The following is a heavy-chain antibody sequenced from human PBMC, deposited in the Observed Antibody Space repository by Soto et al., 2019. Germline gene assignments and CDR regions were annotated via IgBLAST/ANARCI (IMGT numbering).Heavy chain of an antibody. CDR1: GGSFSVYY. Sequence: LSLTCAVCGGSFSVYYWSWIRQPPGKGLEWIGEINHSGSTNYNPSLKSRVTISVDTSKNQFSLKLSSVTAADTAVYYCARVHGSYGMAVWGKGTTVTVSS. CDR2: INHSGST. CDR3: ARVHGSYGMAV. V-gene: IGHV4-34*01. J-gene: IGHJ6*04.